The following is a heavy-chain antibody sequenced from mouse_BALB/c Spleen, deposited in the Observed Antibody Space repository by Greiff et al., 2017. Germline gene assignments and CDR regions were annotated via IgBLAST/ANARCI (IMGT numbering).Heavy chain of an antibody. CDR1: GYSFTNYL. CDR3: ASAGTRYFDY. D-gene: IGHD4-1*01. Sequence: VQLKESGAELVRPGTSVKVSCKASGYSFTNYLIEWVKQRPGQGLEWIGVINPGSGGTNYNEKFKGKATLTADKSSSTAYMQLSSLTSDDSAVYFCASAGTRYFDYWGQGTTLTVSS. V-gene: IGHV1-54*01. CDR2: INPGSGGT. J-gene: IGHJ2*01.